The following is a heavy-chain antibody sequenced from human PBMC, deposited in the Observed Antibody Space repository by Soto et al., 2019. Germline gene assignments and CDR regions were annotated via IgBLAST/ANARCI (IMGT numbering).Heavy chain of an antibody. J-gene: IGHJ4*02. CDR3: ARLTGFVSDYESH. V-gene: IGHV3-30-3*01. CDR2: ISYDGSNK. D-gene: IGHD5-12*01. CDR1: GFSFSSYA. Sequence: QVQLVESGGGVVQPGRSLRLSCAASGFSFSSYAMHWVRQAPGKGLEWVAVISYDGSNKYYADSVKGRFTISRDNSKNTLYLEMNSLRAEDTAVYYCARLTGFVSDYESHWGQGTLVTVSS.